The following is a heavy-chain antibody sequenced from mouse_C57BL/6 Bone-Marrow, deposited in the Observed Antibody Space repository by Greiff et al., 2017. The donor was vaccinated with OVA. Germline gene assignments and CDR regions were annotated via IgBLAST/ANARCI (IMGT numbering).Heavy chain of an antibody. CDR1: GFNIKDDY. CDR3: TPAGTGNWVAY. Sequence: VQLQQSGAELVRPGASVKLSCTASGFNIKDDYMHWVKQRPEQGLEWIGWIDPANGDTDSASKFQGKATITADTSSNTAYLQLSSLTSEYTAVYDCTPAGTGNWVAYWGQGTLVTVSA. D-gene: IGHD4-1*01. J-gene: IGHJ3*01. CDR2: IDPANGDT. V-gene: IGHV14-4*01.